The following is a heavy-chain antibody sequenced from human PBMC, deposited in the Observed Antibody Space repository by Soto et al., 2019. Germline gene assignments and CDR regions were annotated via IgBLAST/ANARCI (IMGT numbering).Heavy chain of an antibody. D-gene: IGHD1-26*01. Sequence: SETQSLTCTVSGGSISSGDYYWRWIRQPPGKRMALIGYIYYTGRTYYNPSLKSRVKKSVDKSKIHYSLSLISVTAAESAVYYCARDSGRYHLDYWGQGTLVTVPS. CDR3: ARDSGRYHLDY. CDR2: IYYTGRT. CDR1: GGSISSGDYY. V-gene: IGHV4-30-4*01. J-gene: IGHJ4*02.